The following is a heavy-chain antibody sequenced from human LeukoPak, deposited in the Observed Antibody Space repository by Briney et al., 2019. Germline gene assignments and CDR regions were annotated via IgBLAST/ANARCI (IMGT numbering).Heavy chain of an antibody. CDR1: GGTFSSYA. Sequence: ASVKVSCKASGGTFSSYATSWARQAPGQGLEWMGRIIPILGIANYAQKFQGRVTITADKSTSTAYMELSSLRSEDTAVYYCAREEVAVAGSNFDYWGQGTLVTVSS. CDR3: AREEVAVAGSNFDY. V-gene: IGHV1-69*04. D-gene: IGHD6-19*01. CDR2: IIPILGIA. J-gene: IGHJ4*02.